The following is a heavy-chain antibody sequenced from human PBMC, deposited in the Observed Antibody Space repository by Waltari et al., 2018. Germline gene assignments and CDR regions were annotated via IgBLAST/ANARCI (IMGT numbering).Heavy chain of an antibody. D-gene: IGHD2-2*01. J-gene: IGHJ6*03. Sequence: SSYAMHWVRQAPGKGLEWVAVISYDGSNKYYADSVKGRFTISRDNSKNTLYLQMNSLRAEDTAVYYCARDPPPTCSSTSCYYYYYYYMDVWGKGTTVTVSS. V-gene: IGHV3-30-3*01. CDR1: SSYA. CDR3: ARDPPPTCSSTSCYYYYYYYMDV. CDR2: ISYDGSNK.